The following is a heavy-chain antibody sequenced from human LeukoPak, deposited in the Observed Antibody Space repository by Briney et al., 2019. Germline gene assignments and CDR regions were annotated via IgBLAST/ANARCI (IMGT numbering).Heavy chain of an antibody. CDR2: IYSGGTA. D-gene: IGHD4-23*01. CDR3: ARDLRPFTYGGGVDV. J-gene: IGHJ6*02. Sequence: GGSLRLSCAASGFTVSNNYMSWVRQAPGKGLEWVSVIYSGGTANYADSVKGRFTISRDISKNTLYLQMNSLRAEGTAVYYCARDLRPFTYGGGVDVWGQGTTVTVSS. V-gene: IGHV3-53*01. CDR1: GFTVSNNY.